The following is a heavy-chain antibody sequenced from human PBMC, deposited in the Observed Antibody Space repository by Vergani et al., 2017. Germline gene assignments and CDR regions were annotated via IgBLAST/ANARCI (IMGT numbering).Heavy chain of an antibody. CDR3: AKHFRGWGIDY. D-gene: IGHD3-16*01. V-gene: IGHV3-30*02. Sequence: QVQLVESGGGVVQRGGSLRLSCATSGFTLSNYDMQWSRQGPGKGLEFVAFIQFDGSNQYYADSVKGRFTLSRDFSKNTLYLQMNSLRTDDTAMYYCAKHFRGWGIDYWGQGTQVIVSS. J-gene: IGHJ4*02. CDR2: IQFDGSNQ. CDR1: GFTLSNYD.